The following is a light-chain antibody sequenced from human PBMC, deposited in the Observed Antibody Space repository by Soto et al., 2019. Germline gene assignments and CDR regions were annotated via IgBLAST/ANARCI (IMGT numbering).Light chain of an antibody. CDR2: DVS. CDR3: QQRSNWPST. V-gene: IGKV3-11*01. J-gene: IGKJ2*01. CDR1: QRVSRD. Sequence: EIVLTQSPATLSLFPGERATLSCRASQRVSRDLACYQQQPCPAPRLLIYDVSNRATGIPARFSGSGSGTDFTLTISSLEPEDFAVYYFQQRSNWPSTFGQGTKLEIK.